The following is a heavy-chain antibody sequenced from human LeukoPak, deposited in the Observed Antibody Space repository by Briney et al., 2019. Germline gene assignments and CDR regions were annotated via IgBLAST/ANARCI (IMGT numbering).Heavy chain of an antibody. J-gene: IGHJ5*01. CDR3: ASLLYNWNYKWFDY. CDR1: RGSISSSTNY. D-gene: IGHD1-20*01. CDR2: IYYSGST. Sequence: PSETLSLTCTVSRGSISSSTNYWGWIRQPPGKGLEWIGNIYYSGSTYYNPSLKSRVTISVDTSKNQFSLRLTFVTAADTAVYYCASLLYNWNYKWFDYWGQGTLVTVSS. V-gene: IGHV4-39*07.